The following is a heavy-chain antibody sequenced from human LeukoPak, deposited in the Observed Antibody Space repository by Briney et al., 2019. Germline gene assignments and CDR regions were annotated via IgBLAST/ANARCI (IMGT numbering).Heavy chain of an antibody. J-gene: IGHJ4*02. D-gene: IGHD2-2*01. V-gene: IGHV3-30-3*01. CDR1: GFTFSSYA. CDR3: ARVPPCTSHCYKGGYFDY. Sequence: PGGSLRLSCAASGFTFSSYAMHWVRQAPGKGLEWVAVISYDGSNKYYADSVKGRFTISRDNSKNTLYLQMNSLRAEDTAVYYCARVPPCTSHCYKGGYFDYWGQGTLVTVSS. CDR2: ISYDGSNK.